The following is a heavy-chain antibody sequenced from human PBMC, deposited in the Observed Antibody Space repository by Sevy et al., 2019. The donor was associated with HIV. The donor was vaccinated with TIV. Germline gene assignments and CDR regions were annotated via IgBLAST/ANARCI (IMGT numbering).Heavy chain of an antibody. D-gene: IGHD3-22*01. Sequence: GGSLRLSCAASGFTSSSYWMSWVRQAPGKGLEWVANIKQDGSEKYYVDSVKGRFTISRDNAKNSLYLQMNSLRAEDTAVYYCASDTYYYDSSGYYGDAFDIWGQGTMVTVSS. CDR2: IKQDGSEK. CDR1: GFTSSSYW. CDR3: ASDTYYYDSSGYYGDAFDI. V-gene: IGHV3-7*01. J-gene: IGHJ3*02.